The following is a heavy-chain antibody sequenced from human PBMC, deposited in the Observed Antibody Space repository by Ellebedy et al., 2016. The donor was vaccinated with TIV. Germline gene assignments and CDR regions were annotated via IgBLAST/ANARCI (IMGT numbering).Heavy chain of an antibody. V-gene: IGHV1-2*02. CDR3: AREGGAVADYYFYGMDV. Sequence: AASVKVSCKASGYTFTGYYMNWVRQAPGQGLEWMGWINPNSGGTNYAQKFQGRVTMTRDTSTSTVYMELSSLRSEDTAVYYCAREGGAVADYYFYGMDVWGQGTTVTVSS. J-gene: IGHJ6*02. CDR2: INPNSGGT. CDR1: GYTFTGYY. D-gene: IGHD1-26*01.